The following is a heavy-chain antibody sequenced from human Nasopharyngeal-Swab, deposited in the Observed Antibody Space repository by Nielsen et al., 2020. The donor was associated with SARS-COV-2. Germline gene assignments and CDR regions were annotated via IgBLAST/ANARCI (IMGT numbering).Heavy chain of an antibody. V-gene: IGHV3-21*01. Sequence: GGSLRLSCATYGFTFSGYSMNWVRQAPGKGLEWVSSISSSSSYIYYADSVKGRFTISRDNAKNSLYLQMNSLRAEDTAVYYCARDSAVTRNDAFDIWGQGTMVTVSS. J-gene: IGHJ3*02. CDR1: GFTFSGYS. D-gene: IGHD4-17*01. CDR3: ARDSAVTRNDAFDI. CDR2: ISSSSSYI.